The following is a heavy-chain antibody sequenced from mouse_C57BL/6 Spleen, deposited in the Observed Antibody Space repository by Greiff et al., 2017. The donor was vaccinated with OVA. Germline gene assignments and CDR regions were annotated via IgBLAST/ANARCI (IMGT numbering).Heavy chain of an antibody. D-gene: IGHD1-1*01. CDR2: IRNKANGYTT. Sequence: EVQLVESGGGLVQPGGSLSLSCAASGFTFTDYYMSWVRQPPGKALEWLGFIRNKANGYTTEYSASVKGRFTISRDNSQSILYLQMNALRAEDSATYYCARYIRYYGYFDYWGQGTTLTVSS. CDR1: GFTFTDYY. J-gene: IGHJ2*01. CDR3: ARYIRYYGYFDY. V-gene: IGHV7-3*01.